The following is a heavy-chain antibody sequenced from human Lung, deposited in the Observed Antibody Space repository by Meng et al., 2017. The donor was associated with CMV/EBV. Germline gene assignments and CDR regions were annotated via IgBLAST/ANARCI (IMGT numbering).Heavy chain of an antibody. Sequence: GGSXRLXCAASGITFSSYAMSWVRQAPGKGLEWVSGLSFGGGDTDYADSVKVRFTISRDNSKNTLYLQMNSLRAEDTAVDYCAKHNSRVVIGGGVDYWGQGXLVTVSS. V-gene: IGHV3-23*01. CDR2: LSFGGGDT. CDR1: GITFSSYA. J-gene: IGHJ4*02. CDR3: AKHNSRVVIGGGVDY. D-gene: IGHD3-3*01.